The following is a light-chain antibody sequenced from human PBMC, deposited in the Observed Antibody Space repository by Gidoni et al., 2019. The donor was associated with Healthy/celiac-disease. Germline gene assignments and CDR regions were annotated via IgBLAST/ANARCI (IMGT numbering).Light chain of an antibody. CDR2: AAS. CDR3: QQSYSSSWT. V-gene: IGKV1-39*01. J-gene: IGKJ1*01. CDR1: QSISGY. Sequence: DIQMTQSPFSLSASVGDRVTITCRASQSISGYLNWYQQKPGKAPKLLIYAASSLQTGVPSRFSGSGSGTDFTLTISSLQPEDFATYYCQQSYSSSWTFXXXTRVEIK.